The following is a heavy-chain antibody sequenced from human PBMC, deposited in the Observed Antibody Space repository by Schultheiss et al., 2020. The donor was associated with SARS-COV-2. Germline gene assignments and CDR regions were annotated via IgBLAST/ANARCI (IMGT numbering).Heavy chain of an antibody. CDR1: GGSISSGGYS. D-gene: IGHD1-1*01. CDR2: IYYSGST. CDR3: ARGMDDFAGGRRPKGAFDI. Sequence: SETLSLTCAVSGGSISSGGYSWSWIRQPPGKGLEWIGYIYYSGSTNYNPSLKSRVTISVDTSKNQFSLKLSSVTAADTAVYYCARGMDDFAGGRRPKGAFDIWGQGTTVTVSS. J-gene: IGHJ3*02. V-gene: IGHV4-61*08.